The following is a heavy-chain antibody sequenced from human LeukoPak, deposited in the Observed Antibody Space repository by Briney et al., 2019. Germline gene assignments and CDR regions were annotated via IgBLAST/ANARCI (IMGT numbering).Heavy chain of an antibody. V-gene: IGHV4-39*01. D-gene: IGHD6-13*01. CDR1: GGSISSRSYY. J-gene: IGHJ6*03. CDR3: ARQEAAAGTGGDYYYMDV. Sequence: SETLSLTCTVSGGSISSRSYYWGWIRQPPGKGLEWIGIIYYSGSTYSNPSLKSRVTISVDTSKNQFSLKLSPVTAADTAVYYCARQEAAAGTGGDYYYMDVWGKGTTVTISS. CDR2: IYYSGST.